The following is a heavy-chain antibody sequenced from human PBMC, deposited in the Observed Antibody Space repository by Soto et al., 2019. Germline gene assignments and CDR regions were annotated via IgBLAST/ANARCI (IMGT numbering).Heavy chain of an antibody. CDR3: TRGGDAYKNGH. Sequence: QVQLQESGPGLVKPSETLSLTCTVPGGSVSIGTYYWSWIRQPPGKGLEWIGFIHYSGSTNYNPSLKSRVTMSVDTSKNQFSPKLTSVNAADTAVYYCTRGGDAYKNGHWGQGTLVTVYS. J-gene: IGHJ4*02. CDR2: IHYSGST. CDR1: GGSVSIGTYY. D-gene: IGHD2-21*01. V-gene: IGHV4-61*01.